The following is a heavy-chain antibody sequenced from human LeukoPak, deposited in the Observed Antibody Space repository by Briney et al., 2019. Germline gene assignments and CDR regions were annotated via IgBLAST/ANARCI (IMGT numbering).Heavy chain of an antibody. CDR1: GGTFSSYA. Sequence: GASVKVSCKASGGTFSSYAISWVRQAPGQGLEWMGGIIPIFGTANYAQKLQGRVTMTTDTSTGTAYMELRSLRSDDTVVYYCARVVVDYGGNSIDYWGQGTLVTVSS. CDR3: ARVVVDYGGNSIDY. D-gene: IGHD4-23*01. J-gene: IGHJ4*02. CDR2: IIPIFGTA. V-gene: IGHV1-69*05.